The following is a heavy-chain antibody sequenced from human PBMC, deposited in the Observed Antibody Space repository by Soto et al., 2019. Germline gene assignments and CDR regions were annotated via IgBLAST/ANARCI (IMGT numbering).Heavy chain of an antibody. J-gene: IGHJ4*02. CDR1: GFTFTSSA. V-gene: IGHV1-58*01. CDR2: IVVGSGNT. CDR3: AAIGRGPAGYFDY. D-gene: IGHD1-26*01. Sequence: QMQLVQSGPEVKKPGTSVKVSCKASGFTFTSSAVQWVRQARGQRLEWIGWIVVGSGNTNYAQKFQERVTITRDMSTSTAYMELSSLRSEDTAVYYCAAIGRGPAGYFDYWGQGTLVTVSS.